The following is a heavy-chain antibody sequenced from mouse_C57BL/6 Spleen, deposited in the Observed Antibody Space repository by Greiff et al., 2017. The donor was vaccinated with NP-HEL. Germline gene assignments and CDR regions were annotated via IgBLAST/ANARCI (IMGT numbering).Heavy chain of an antibody. Sequence: DVQLQESGPGLVKPSQSLSLTCSVTGYSITSGYYWNWIRQFPGNKLEWMGYISYDGSNNYNPSLKNRISITRDTTKNPFFLKVNSVTTEDTATYYCARGHPPFDYWGQGTTLTVSS. V-gene: IGHV3-6*01. CDR2: ISYDGSN. J-gene: IGHJ2*01. D-gene: IGHD3-1*01. CDR1: GYSITSGYY. CDR3: ARGHPPFDY.